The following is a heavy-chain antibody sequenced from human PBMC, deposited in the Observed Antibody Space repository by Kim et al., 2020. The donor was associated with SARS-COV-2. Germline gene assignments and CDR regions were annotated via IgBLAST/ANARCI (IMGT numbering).Heavy chain of an antibody. D-gene: IGHD3-22*01. V-gene: IGHV3-23*03. CDR1: GFTCSSYA. J-gene: IGHJ4*02. CDR2: IFGGGSST. CDR3: AKTGSSSAYYPVY. Sequence: GGSLRRSCAASGFTCSSYAMTWVSQAPGKVLECVSLIFGGGSSTYYADSVKGRFTISRDNSKNTLYLQMNSLRAEDTAVYYCAKTGSSSAYYPVYWGQGT.